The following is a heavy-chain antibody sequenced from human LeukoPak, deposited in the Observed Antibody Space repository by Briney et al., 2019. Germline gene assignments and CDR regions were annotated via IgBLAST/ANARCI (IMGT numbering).Heavy chain of an antibody. Sequence: AASVKVSCKASGYTFTGYYMHWVRQAPGQGLEWMGWISAYNGNTNYAQKLQGRVTMTTDTSTSTAYMELRSLRSDDTAVYYCARDRHYYGSGSYTFEFDPWGQGTLVTVSS. CDR3: ARDRHYYGSGSYTFEFDP. J-gene: IGHJ5*02. CDR1: GYTFTGYY. D-gene: IGHD3-10*01. CDR2: ISAYNGNT. V-gene: IGHV1-18*04.